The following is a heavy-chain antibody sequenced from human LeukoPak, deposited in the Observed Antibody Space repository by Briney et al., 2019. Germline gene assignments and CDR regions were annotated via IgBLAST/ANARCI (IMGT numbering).Heavy chain of an antibody. CDR3: ARGGPYYDYVWGSYRSATFDY. CDR2: INPNSGGT. V-gene: IGHV1-2*04. D-gene: IGHD3-16*02. Sequence: ASVKVSCKASGYTFTDYYMHWVRQAPGQGLEWMGWINPNSGGTKYAQKFQGWVTMTRDTSISTAYMGLSRLRSDDTAVYYCARGGPYYDYVWGSYRSATFDYWGQGTLVTVSS. CDR1: GYTFTDYY. J-gene: IGHJ4*02.